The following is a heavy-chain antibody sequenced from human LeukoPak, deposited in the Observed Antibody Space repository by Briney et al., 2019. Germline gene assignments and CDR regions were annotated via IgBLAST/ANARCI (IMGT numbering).Heavy chain of an antibody. CDR2: INHSGST. D-gene: IGHD2-15*01. CDR3: AREAGWTLVLRISGSAFDV. J-gene: IGHJ3*01. Sequence: SETLSLTCAVYGGSFSGYYWSWIRQPPGKGLEWIGEINHSGSTNYNPSLKSRVIISVDTSKNQFSLKLSSVTAADTAVYYCAREAGWTLVLRISGSAFDVWGQGTMVTVSS. CDR1: GGSFSGYY. V-gene: IGHV4-34*01.